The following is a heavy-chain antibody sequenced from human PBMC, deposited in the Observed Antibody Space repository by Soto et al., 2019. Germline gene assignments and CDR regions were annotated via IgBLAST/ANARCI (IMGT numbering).Heavy chain of an antibody. D-gene: IGHD6-13*01. CDR2: IYYSGST. CDR1: GGSISSYY. J-gene: IGHJ4*02. CDR3: ARHEDPRRAAGLLDY. Sequence: PSETLSLTCTVSGGSISSYYWSWIRQPPGKGLEWIGYIYYSGSTNYNPSLKSRVTISVDTSKNQFSLKLSSVTAADTAVYYCARHEDPRRAAGLLDYWGQGTLVTVS. V-gene: IGHV4-59*08.